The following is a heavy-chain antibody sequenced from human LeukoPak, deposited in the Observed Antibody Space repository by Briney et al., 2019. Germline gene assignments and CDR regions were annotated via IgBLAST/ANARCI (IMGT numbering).Heavy chain of an antibody. CDR3: ARDLVSWDSSLPYMDV. J-gene: IGHJ6*03. Sequence: SETLSLTCTVSGGSISSHYWSWTRQPPGKGLEWIGYIYYSGSTNYNPSLKSRVTISVDTSKNQFSLKLSSVTAADTAVYYCARDLVSWDSSLPYMDVWGKGTTVTVSS. D-gene: IGHD6-13*01. V-gene: IGHV4-59*11. CDR2: IYYSGST. CDR1: GGSISSHY.